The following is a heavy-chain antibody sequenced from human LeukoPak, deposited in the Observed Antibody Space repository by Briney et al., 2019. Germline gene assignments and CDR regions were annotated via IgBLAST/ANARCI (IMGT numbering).Heavy chain of an antibody. CDR1: GFSFSTYA. Sequence: PGGSLRLSCAASGFSFSTYAMNWVRQAPGKGLEWLSYISGSSNTIYYADSVKGRFTVSRDNAKNSLHLQMNSLRTEDTAVYFCASGGPRGSTNYYYYCYMDVWGKGTTVTVSS. J-gene: IGHJ6*03. CDR2: ISGSSNTI. CDR3: ASGGPRGSTNYYYYCYMDV. V-gene: IGHV3-48*04. D-gene: IGHD2-2*01.